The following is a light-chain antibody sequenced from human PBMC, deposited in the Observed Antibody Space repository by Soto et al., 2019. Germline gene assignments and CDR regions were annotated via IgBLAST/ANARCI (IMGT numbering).Light chain of an antibody. CDR1: TTDIDNYDS. V-gene: IGLV2-18*01. CDR3: SLYSSNGSLI. J-gene: IGLJ1*01. CDR2: DVN. Sequence: QSVLTQPPSVSGPPGQSVTISRTATTTDIDNYDSVSWYQQAPGTAPKLIIYDVNNRPSGAPDRFSGSTSGNTASLTISGLQAEDETDYFCSLYSSNGSLIFGPGTKAPS.